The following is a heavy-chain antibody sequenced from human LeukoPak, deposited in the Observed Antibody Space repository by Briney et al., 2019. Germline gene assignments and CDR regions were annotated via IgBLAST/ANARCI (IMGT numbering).Heavy chain of an antibody. CDR3: ARCAYCVSYYYYYYMDV. D-gene: IGHD2-21*01. V-gene: IGHV4-59*08. CDR2: IYYSGST. CDR1: GRSISSYY. Sequence: ASDTLSLTCTLSGRSISSYYGSWIRQPPGKGLEWMGYIYYSGSTTYTPSLKSRLTISVDTSKNHFSMTLSCVTTTDTCVFFCARCAYCVSYYYYYYMDVWGKGPTVTVSS. J-gene: IGHJ6*03.